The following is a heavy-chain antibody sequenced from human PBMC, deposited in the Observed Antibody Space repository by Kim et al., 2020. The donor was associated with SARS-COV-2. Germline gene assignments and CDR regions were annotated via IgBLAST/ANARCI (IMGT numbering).Heavy chain of an antibody. CDR3: SRQRERVAATLDS. J-gene: IGHJ4*03. CDR2: ITGDGYTT. CDR1: GFRFADFV. D-gene: IGHD1-1*01. Sequence: GGSLRLSCTASGFRFADFVRHWVRQVPGKGLEWISLITGDGYTTDYADSLEGRFTISRDNTKNSLYLQMTSLRSEDSALYYCSRQRERVAATLDSWGPGT. V-gene: IGHV3-43*02.